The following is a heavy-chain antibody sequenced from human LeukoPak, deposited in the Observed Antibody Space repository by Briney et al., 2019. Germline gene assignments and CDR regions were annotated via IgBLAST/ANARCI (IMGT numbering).Heavy chain of an antibody. CDR1: GGSISSYY. D-gene: IGHD6-6*01. Sequence: SETLSLTCTVSGGSISSYYWSWIRQPAGKGLEWIGRIYTSGSASYNPSLKSRVTMSIDTSKNQFSLKLSSVTAADTAIYYCARERGTIAARLDFWGQGTLVTVSS. J-gene: IGHJ4*02. V-gene: IGHV4-4*07. CDR3: ARERGTIAARLDF. CDR2: IYTSGSA.